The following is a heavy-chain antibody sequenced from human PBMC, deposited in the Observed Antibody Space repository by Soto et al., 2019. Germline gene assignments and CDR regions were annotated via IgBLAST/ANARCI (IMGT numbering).Heavy chain of an antibody. CDR1: GFTFSSYA. D-gene: IGHD3-10*01. CDR3: AKESASGGADAFDF. J-gene: IGHJ3*01. CDR2: ISGSGGST. Sequence: GGSLRLSCAASGFTFSSYAMSWVRKDPGKGLEGVSAISGSGGSTYYADSVKGRFPISRDTSKNKLYLQMNRQRAEDAAVYFCAKESASGGADAFDFWGQGTMVTVSS. V-gene: IGHV3-23*01.